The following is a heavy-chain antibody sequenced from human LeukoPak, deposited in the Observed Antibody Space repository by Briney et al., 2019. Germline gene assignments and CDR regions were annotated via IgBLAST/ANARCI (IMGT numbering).Heavy chain of an antibody. CDR3: ARGLAPYSYEYSGHDPYYYYNMDV. J-gene: IGHJ6*03. D-gene: IGHD5-12*01. CDR2: INPKNGKT. V-gene: IGHV1-8*01. Sequence: ASVKVSCKASGFTFSASTISWVRQAAGQGLEWMGWINPKNGKTSYAQKFQDRVSMTGNTSTSTAYMELSSLRSEDTAVYYCARGLAPYSYEYSGHDPYYYYNMDVWGKGTTVTISS. CDR1: GFTFSAST.